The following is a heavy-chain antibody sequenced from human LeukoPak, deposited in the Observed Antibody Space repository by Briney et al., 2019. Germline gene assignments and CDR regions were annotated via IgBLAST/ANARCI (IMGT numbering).Heavy chain of an antibody. V-gene: IGHV3-9*01. D-gene: IGHD3-16*01. CDR1: GFTFNHYA. CDR2: ISGNSGSI. Sequence: GGSLRLSCAASGFTFNHYAIHWVRQPPGKGLEWVSGISGNSGSIAYADSVKGRFTTSRDNAKNSLYLQMNSLRPEDTALYYCAKVGPDDDAFDSWGQGTMVTVSS. J-gene: IGHJ3*02. CDR3: AKVGPDDDAFDS.